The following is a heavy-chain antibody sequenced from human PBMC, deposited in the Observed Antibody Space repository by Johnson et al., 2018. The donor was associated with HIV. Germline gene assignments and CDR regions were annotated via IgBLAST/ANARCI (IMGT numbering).Heavy chain of an antibody. CDR2: INWNGGST. V-gene: IGHV3-20*04. D-gene: IGHD4-11*01. CDR1: GFTFDDHG. CDR3: ARRSIRSDGFDI. Sequence: VQLVESGGGVVRPGGSLRLSCAASGFTFDDHGMSWVRQAPGKGLEWVSGINWNGGSTGYADSVKGRSTISRDNAKNALYLQMNSLRAEDTAVYYCARRSIRSDGFDIWGQGTMVTVSS. J-gene: IGHJ3*02.